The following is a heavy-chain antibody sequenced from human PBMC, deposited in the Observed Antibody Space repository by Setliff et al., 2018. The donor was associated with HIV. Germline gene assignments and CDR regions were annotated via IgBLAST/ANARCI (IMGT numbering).Heavy chain of an antibody. CDR2: ISSRGST. Sequence: SETLSLTCTVSGVSISSGGYYWNWIRQHPGKGLEWIGYISSRGSTYYNPSLKSRVTMSVDTSQNQVSLKLSSVTAADTAVYFCARLEKLDDISYFDYWGQGTLVTVSS. CDR1: GVSISSGGYY. V-gene: IGHV4-31*03. D-gene: IGHD3-3*02. CDR3: ARLEKLDDISYFDY. J-gene: IGHJ4*02.